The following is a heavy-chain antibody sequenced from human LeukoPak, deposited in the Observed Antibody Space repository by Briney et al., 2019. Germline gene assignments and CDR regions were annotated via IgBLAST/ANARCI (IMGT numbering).Heavy chain of an antibody. J-gene: IGHJ6*03. CDR3: ARGYAIAVAMDV. CDR1: GFTFSTYG. D-gene: IGHD6-19*01. CDR2: ISGSGGST. Sequence: GGSLRLSCVASGFTFSTYGMSWVRQAPGKGLEWVSAISGSGGSTYYADSVKGRFTISRDNSKNTLYLQMNSLRAEDTAVYYCARGYAIAVAMDVWGKGTTVTISS. V-gene: IGHV3-23*01.